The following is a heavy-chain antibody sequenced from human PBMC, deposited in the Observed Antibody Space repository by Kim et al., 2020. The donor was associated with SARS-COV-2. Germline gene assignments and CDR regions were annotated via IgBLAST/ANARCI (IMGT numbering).Heavy chain of an antibody. D-gene: IGHD6-19*01. J-gene: IGHJ4*02. Sequence: KFQGRVTITRDTSASTAYMELSSLRSEDTAVYYCARISGRYSSGWYVLSYWGQGTLVTVSS. V-gene: IGHV1-3*01. CDR3: ARISGRYSSGWYVLSY.